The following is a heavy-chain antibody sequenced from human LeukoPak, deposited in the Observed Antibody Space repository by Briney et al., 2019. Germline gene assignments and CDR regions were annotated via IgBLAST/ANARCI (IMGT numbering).Heavy chain of an antibody. D-gene: IGHD3-22*01. V-gene: IGHV2-5*01. CDR2: IYWNDDE. CDR1: GFSLSTSGVG. J-gene: IGHJ4*02. CDR3: AHSTYYYDSSGQGGVDY. Sequence: SGLTLVKPTQTLTLTCTFSGFSLSTSGVGVGWIRQPPGKALEWLALIYWNDDERYSPSLKSRLTITKDTSKNQVVLTMTNMDPVDTATYYCAHSTYYYDSSGQGGVDYWGQGTLVTVSS.